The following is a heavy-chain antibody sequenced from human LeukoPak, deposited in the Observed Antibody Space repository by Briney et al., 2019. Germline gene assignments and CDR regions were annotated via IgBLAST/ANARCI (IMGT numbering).Heavy chain of an antibody. V-gene: IGHV3-66*01. J-gene: IGHJ4*02. Sequence: GVSLRLSCAASGFTVSSNYMSWVRQAPGKGLEWVSVIYSGGSTYYADSVKGRFTISRDNSKNTLYLQMNSLRAEDTAVYYCARDRRYYDSSGYYSYFDYWGQGTLVTVSS. D-gene: IGHD3-22*01. CDR1: GFTVSSNY. CDR3: ARDRRYYDSSGYYSYFDY. CDR2: IYSGGST.